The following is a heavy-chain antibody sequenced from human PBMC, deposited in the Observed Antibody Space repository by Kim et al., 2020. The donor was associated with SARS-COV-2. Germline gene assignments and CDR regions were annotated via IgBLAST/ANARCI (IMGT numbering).Heavy chain of an antibody. Sequence: SETLSLTCTVSGGSISSYYWSWIRQPPGKGLEWIGYIYYSGSTNYNPSLKSRVTISVDTSKNQFSLKLSSVTAADTAVYYCARDPIYSSGWSGFAFDIWGQGTMVTVSS. V-gene: IGHV4-59*01. CDR3: ARDPIYSSGWSGFAFDI. J-gene: IGHJ3*02. D-gene: IGHD6-19*01. CDR2: IYYSGST. CDR1: GGSISSYY.